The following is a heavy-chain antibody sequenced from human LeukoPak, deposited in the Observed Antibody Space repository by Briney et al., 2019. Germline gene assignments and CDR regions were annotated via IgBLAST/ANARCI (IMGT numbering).Heavy chain of an antibody. D-gene: IGHD3-10*01. CDR1: GFTVSTNY. CDR3: ARVDGYYGSGSWFDP. J-gene: IGHJ5*02. CDR2: IYTGGST. Sequence: GGSLRLSCAASGFTVSTNYMSWVRQAPGKGLEWVSVIYTGGSTYYADSVKGRFTISRDNSKNTVYLQMSSLRAEDTALYYCARVDGYYGSGSWFDPWGQGTLVTVPS. V-gene: IGHV3-66*01.